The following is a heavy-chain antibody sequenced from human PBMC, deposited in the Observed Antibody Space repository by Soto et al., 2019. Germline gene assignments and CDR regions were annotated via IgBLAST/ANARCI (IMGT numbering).Heavy chain of an antibody. CDR1: GGSISSYY. D-gene: IGHD4-17*01. CDR2: IYYSGST. Sequence: SETLSLTCTVSGGSISSYYWSWIRQPPGKGLEWIGYIYYSGSTNYNPSLKSRVTISVDTSKNQFSLKLSSVTAADTAVYYCARGNRWYGDYYYYSYMDVWGKGTTVTVSS. J-gene: IGHJ6*03. CDR3: ARGNRWYGDYYYYSYMDV. V-gene: IGHV4-59*01.